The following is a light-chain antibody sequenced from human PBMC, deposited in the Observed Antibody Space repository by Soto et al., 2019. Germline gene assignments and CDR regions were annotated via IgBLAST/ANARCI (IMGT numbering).Light chain of an antibody. V-gene: IGLV2-14*01. CDR1: SSDVGGYNY. CDR2: DVS. Sequence: QSVLTQPASVSGSPGQSITISCTGTSSDVGGYNYVSWYQQHPGKAPKLMIYDVSNRPSGVSNRFSGSKSGNTASLTISGLQAEYEADYHRSSYTSSSPLDVFGTGSKVTVL. J-gene: IGLJ1*01. CDR3: SSYTSSSPLDV.